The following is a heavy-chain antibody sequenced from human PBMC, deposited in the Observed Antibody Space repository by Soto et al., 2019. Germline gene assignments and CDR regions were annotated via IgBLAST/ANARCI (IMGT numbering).Heavy chain of an antibody. V-gene: IGHV3-30*18. CDR2: ISYDGRNK. J-gene: IGHJ4*02. CDR1: GFTFSSYG. Sequence: QVQLVESGGGVVQPGRSLRLSCAASGFTFSSYGMHWVRQAPGKGLEWVAVISYDGRNKNYADSVKGRFTISRDNSKTTLYLQMNSLRAEETAVYYCAKDRVVELTTRFFDYGGQGTLVTVSS. CDR3: AKDRVVELTTRFFDY. D-gene: IGHD2-15*01.